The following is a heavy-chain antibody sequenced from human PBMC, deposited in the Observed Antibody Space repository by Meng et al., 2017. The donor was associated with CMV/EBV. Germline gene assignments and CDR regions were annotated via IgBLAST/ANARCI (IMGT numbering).Heavy chain of an antibody. D-gene: IGHD1-26*01. CDR1: GYTFTSYY. Sequence: GESLKISCKASGYTFTSYYMHWVRQAPGQGLEWMGIINPSGGSTSYAQKFQGRVTMTRDTSTSTVYMELSSLRSEDTAVYYCARRSGSYYYYFDYWGQGTLVTVSS. V-gene: IGHV1-46*01. CDR3: ARRSGSYYYYFDY. J-gene: IGHJ4*02. CDR2: INPSGGST.